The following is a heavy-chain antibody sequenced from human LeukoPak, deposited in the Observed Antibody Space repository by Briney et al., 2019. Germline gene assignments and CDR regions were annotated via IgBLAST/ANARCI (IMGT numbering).Heavy chain of an antibody. Sequence: GGSLRLSCAASGFTFSDHAMDWVRRAPGKGLEWVGRIRNKANSYTTEYAASVQGRFTVSRDDSKNSLYLQMNSMKTEDTAVYYCTRLVGANDWGQGTLVTVSS. CDR1: GFTFSDHA. CDR2: IRNKANSYTT. CDR3: TRLVGAND. J-gene: IGHJ4*02. D-gene: IGHD1-26*01. V-gene: IGHV3-72*01.